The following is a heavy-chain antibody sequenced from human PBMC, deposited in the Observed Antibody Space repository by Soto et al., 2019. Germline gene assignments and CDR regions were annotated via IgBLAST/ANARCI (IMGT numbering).Heavy chain of an antibody. CDR1: GFSVRTNY. CDR2: FESGGSI. CDR3: ARAGVTPHFFDY. Sequence: LRLSCAASGFSVRTNYMSWVRQAPGKGLDWVSVFESGGSIYYADSVKGRFIISRDYAKNTVDLQMNSLRVEDTAVYYCARAGVTPHFFDYWGQGTLVTVSS. D-gene: IGHD3-3*02. J-gene: IGHJ4*02. V-gene: IGHV3-53*01.